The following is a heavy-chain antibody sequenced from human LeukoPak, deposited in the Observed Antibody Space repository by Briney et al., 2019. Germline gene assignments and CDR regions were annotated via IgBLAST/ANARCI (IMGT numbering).Heavy chain of an antibody. D-gene: IGHD2-2*01. V-gene: IGHV3-23*01. J-gene: IGHJ4*02. Sequence: GGSLRLSCAASTFTFSVYGMSWVRQAPGKGLEWVSYISGSDTTTHYADSVKGRFTISRDNSKNTLYLQMNSLRAEDTAVYFCAKDQVVPFDYWGQGTLVTVSS. CDR2: ISGSDTTT. CDR3: AKDQVVPFDY. CDR1: TFTFSVYG.